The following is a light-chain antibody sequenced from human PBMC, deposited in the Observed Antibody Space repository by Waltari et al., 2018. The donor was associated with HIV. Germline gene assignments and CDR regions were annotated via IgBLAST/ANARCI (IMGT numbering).Light chain of an antibody. V-gene: IGLV2-23*01. CDR3: CSYAGSSTLWV. CDR2: EGT. Sequence: QSALTQPASVSGSPGQSITISCTGTSSDVGSYNLVSWYQQHPGKAPKLMLYEGTKRPSGFSNRFSGSKSGNTASLTISGLQTEDEADYYCCSYAGSSTLWVFGGGTKLTVL. J-gene: IGLJ3*02. CDR1: SSDVGSYNL.